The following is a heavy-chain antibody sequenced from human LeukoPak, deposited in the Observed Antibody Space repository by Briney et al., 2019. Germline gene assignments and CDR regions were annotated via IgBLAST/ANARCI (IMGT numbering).Heavy chain of an antibody. CDR2: ISSNGGST. CDR1: GFTFSSYA. J-gene: IGHJ4*02. CDR3: TRVPKFIWNSPVDY. V-gene: IGHV3-64*01. D-gene: IGHD1-7*01. Sequence: PGGSLRLSCAASGFTFSSYAMHWVRQAPGKGLGYVSAISSNGGSTYYANSVKGRFTISRDNSKNTLYLQMGSLRAEDMAVYYCTRVPKFIWNSPVDYWGEGTLVTVSS.